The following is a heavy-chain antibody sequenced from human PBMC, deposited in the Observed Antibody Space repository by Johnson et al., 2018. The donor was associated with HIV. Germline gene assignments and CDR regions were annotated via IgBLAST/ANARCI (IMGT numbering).Heavy chain of an antibody. CDR2: INWNGGST. Sequence: QVQLVESGGGLVKPGGSLRLSCAVSGVIFSDYYMSWIRQAPGKGLEWVSGINWNGGSTAYADSVKGRFTISRDNAKNSLYLQMNSLGVEDTAVYYCAKGPQGIATPDAFDIWGQGTMVTVSS. V-gene: IGHV3-11*04. D-gene: IGHD2-21*01. CDR3: AKGPQGIATPDAFDI. J-gene: IGHJ3*02. CDR1: GVIFSDYY.